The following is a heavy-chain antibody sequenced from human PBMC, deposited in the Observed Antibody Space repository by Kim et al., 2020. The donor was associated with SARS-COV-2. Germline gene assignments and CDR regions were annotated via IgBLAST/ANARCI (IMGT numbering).Heavy chain of an antibody. V-gene: IGHV1-18*01. J-gene: IGHJ3*01. Sequence: AQRVQARITMTADTSKTTAYMELRSLRSDDTAVYYCATRGNDSPSRGAFDLWGQGTMVTVSS. D-gene: IGHD2-8*01. CDR3: ATRGNDSPSRGAFDL.